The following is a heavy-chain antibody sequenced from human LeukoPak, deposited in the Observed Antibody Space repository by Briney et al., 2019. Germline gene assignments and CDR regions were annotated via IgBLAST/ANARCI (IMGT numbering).Heavy chain of an antibody. CDR3: TTDQTPGDYYYYYGMDV. Sequence: SGGSLRLSCAASGFTFCNARMSWVRPAPGQGREWGGRLKSKTDGGTTDYAAPVKGRFTNSRGESKNTLCLQMNRLKTEDTAVYYRTTDQTPGDYYYYYGMDVWGQGTTVTVSS. J-gene: IGHJ6*02. D-gene: IGHD2-2*01. V-gene: IGHV3-15*01. CDR2: LKSKTDGGTT. CDR1: GFTFCNAR.